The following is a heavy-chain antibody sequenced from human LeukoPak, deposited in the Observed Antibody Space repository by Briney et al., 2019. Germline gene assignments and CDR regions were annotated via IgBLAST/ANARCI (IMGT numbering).Heavy chain of an antibody. CDR1: GYTFTSYG. CDR2: ITAYTGNT. J-gene: IGHJ6*02. V-gene: IGHV1-18*01. Sequence: ASVTVSFTASGYTFTSYGISWVRQPPGQGLEWMGWITAYTGNTNYAQKLQGRVTMTTDTSTSTAYMELRSLRSDDTAVYYCARGGSDPPPYYYYGMDVWGQGTTVTVSS. D-gene: IGHD1-26*01. CDR3: ARGGSDPPPYYYYGMDV.